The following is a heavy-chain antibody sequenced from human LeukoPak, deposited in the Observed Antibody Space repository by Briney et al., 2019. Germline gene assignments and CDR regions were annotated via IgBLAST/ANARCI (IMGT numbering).Heavy chain of an antibody. J-gene: IGHJ4*02. D-gene: IGHD6-19*01. Sequence: GGSLRLSCAASGFTFNSHGMHWVRQAPGNGLEWVAVISYDGSQKYYGEFVKGRFTISRDDSKNTLYLQMNSLRVEDTAVYYCARIRAVHLDYWGQGTLVTVSS. CDR1: GFTFNSHG. V-gene: IGHV3-33*01. CDR3: ARIRAVHLDY. CDR2: ISYDGSQK.